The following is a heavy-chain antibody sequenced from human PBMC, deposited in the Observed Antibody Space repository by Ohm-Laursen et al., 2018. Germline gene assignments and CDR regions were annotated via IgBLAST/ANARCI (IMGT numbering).Heavy chain of an antibody. J-gene: IGHJ4*02. D-gene: IGHD3-10*01. Sequence: SLRLSCTASGFTFSSYSMNWVRQAPGKGLEWVSYISSSSSTIYYADSVKGRFTISRDNAKNSLFLQMNSLRADDTAVYYCARDWGLYGERTMVRADHWGQGTLVTVSS. CDR3: ARDWGLYGERTMVRADH. V-gene: IGHV3-48*04. CDR1: GFTFSSYS. CDR2: ISSSSSTI.